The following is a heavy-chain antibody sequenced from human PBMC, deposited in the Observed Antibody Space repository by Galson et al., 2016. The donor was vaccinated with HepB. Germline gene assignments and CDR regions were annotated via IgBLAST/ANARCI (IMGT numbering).Heavy chain of an antibody. D-gene: IGHD6-6*01. CDR1: EYSFPNYW. CDR3: ARLGGGRIASRRRYSYYGMDV. V-gene: IGHV5-51*01. Sequence: QSGAEVKKPGESLKISCTGSEYSFPNYWIGWVRQMPGKGLEWMGIIYPGDSDPRYSPSFQGQVTISAAKSIRTAYLQWSSRAASDPAMSYCARLGGGRIASRRRYSYYGMDVWGQGTTVTVSS. J-gene: IGHJ6*02. CDR2: IYPGDSDP.